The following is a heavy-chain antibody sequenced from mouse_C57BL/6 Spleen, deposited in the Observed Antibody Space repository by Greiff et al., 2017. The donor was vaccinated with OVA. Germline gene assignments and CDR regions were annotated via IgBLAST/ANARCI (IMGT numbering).Heavy chain of an antibody. CDR1: GYTFTSYW. V-gene: IGHV1-64*01. D-gene: IGHD2-5*01. Sequence: VQLQQPGAELVKPGASVKLSCKASGYTFTSYWMHWVKQRPGQGLEWIGMIHPNSGSTNYNEKFKSKATLTVDKSSSTAYMQLSSLTSEDSAVYYCAREEAYYSNYGFAYWGQGTLVTVSA. CDR3: AREEAYYSNYGFAY. CDR2: IHPNSGST. J-gene: IGHJ3*01.